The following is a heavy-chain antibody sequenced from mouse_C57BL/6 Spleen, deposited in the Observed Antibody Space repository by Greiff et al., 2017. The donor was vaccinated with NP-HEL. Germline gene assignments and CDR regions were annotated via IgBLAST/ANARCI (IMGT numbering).Heavy chain of an antibody. D-gene: IGHD2-5*01. V-gene: IGHV1-26*01. Sequence: VQLQQSGPELVKPGASVKISCKASGYTFTDYYMNWVKQSPGKSLEWIGDINPNNGGTSYNQKFKGKATLTVDKSSSTAYMELRSLTSEDSAVYYCARWSNYDAMDYWGEGTSVTVSS. CDR1: GYTFTDYY. CDR3: ARWSNYDAMDY. J-gene: IGHJ4*01. CDR2: INPNNGGT.